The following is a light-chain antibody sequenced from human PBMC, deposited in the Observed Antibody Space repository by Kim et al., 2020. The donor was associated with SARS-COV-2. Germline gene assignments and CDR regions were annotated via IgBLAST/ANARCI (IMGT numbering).Light chain of an antibody. CDR3: QQYNSYSLT. V-gene: IGKV1-16*02. Sequence: DIQMTQSPSSLSASVGDRVTITCRASQDISNYLAWFQQKPGKAPKSLIYDASSLQSGVPSKFSGSGSGTEFTLTISSLQPDDFATYYCQQYNSYSLTFGGGTKVDIK. CDR2: DAS. J-gene: IGKJ4*01. CDR1: QDISNY.